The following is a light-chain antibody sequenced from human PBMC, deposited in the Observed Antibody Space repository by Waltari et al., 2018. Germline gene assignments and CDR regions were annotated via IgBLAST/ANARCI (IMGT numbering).Light chain of an antibody. J-gene: IGLJ2*01. Sequence: QSVLTQPPSVSAAPRQRVTISCSGSSSNIGNYALHWYKQRPGKAPKLLIYSNDVLASGVSDRFSGSKSGSSASLAISGLQSEDEAEYYCAAWDDSLNGPIFGGGTKVTVL. CDR1: SSNIGNYA. CDR2: SND. CDR3: AAWDDSLNGPI. V-gene: IGLV1-36*01.